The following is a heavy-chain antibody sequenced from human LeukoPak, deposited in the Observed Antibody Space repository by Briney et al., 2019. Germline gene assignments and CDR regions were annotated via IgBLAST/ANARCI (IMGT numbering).Heavy chain of an antibody. CDR2: ISSSSSTI. J-gene: IGHJ3*02. V-gene: IGHV3-48*01. Sequence: PGGSLRLSCAASGFTFSSYSMNWVRQAPGKGLEWVSYISSSSSTIYYADSVKGRFTISRDNAKSSLYLQMSSLRAEDTAVYYCARDYSSGDDAFDIWGQGTMVTVSS. CDR1: GFTFSSYS. CDR3: ARDYSSGDDAFDI. D-gene: IGHD3-22*01.